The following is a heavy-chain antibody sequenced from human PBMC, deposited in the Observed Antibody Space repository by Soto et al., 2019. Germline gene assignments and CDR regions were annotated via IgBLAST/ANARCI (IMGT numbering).Heavy chain of an antibody. J-gene: IGHJ6*03. CDR1: GGSISSSSYY. CDR3: ARTVVAADYYYMDV. Sequence: SETLSLTCTVSGGSISSSSYYWGWIRQPPGKGLEWIGSIYYSGSTYYNPSLKSRVTISVGTSKNQFSLKLSSVTAADTAVYYCARTVVAADYYYMDVWSKGTTVTVSS. CDR2: IYYSGST. D-gene: IGHD2-15*01. V-gene: IGHV4-39*01.